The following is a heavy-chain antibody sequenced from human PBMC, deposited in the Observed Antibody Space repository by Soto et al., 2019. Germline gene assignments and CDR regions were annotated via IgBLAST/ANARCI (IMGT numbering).Heavy chain of an antibody. V-gene: IGHV3-74*01. CDR3: ASLKDGYCSSTSCNDAFDI. D-gene: IGHD2-2*01. CDR2: INSDGSST. J-gene: IGHJ3*02. Sequence: GGSLRLSCAASGFTFSSYWMHWVRQAPGKGLVWVSRINSDGSSTSYADSVKGRFTISRDNAKNTLYLQMNSLRAEDTAVYYCASLKDGYCSSTSCNDAFDICGQWTMVTVSS. CDR1: GFTFSSYW.